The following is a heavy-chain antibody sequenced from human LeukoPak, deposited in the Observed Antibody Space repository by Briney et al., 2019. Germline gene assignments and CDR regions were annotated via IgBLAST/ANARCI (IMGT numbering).Heavy chain of an antibody. CDR2: INPNSGGT. Sequence: ASVKVSCKASGYTFTGYYMHWVRQAPGQGLEWMGRINPNSGGTNYAQKFQGRFTVTRDTSISTAYMELSRLTSDDTAVYYCARGAETTTNWFDPWGQGTLVTVSS. D-gene: IGHD1-7*01. CDR1: GYTFTGYY. CDR3: ARGAETTTNWFDP. V-gene: IGHV1-2*06. J-gene: IGHJ5*02.